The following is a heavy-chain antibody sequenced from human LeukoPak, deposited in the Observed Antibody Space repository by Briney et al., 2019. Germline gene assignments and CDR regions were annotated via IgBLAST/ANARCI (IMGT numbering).Heavy chain of an antibody. D-gene: IGHD4-23*01. V-gene: IGHV3-30*18. Sequence: GGSLRLSCAASGFTFSQYAMHWVRQAPGKGLEWVAVMSYDGSFKYYADTVKGRFTISRDNSKNTLYLQMNNLRTDDTAFYFCAKVMITVVTTSKLDSWGQGTLVTVSS. CDR3: AKVMITVVTTSKLDS. CDR1: GFTFSQYA. CDR2: MSYDGSFK. J-gene: IGHJ4*02.